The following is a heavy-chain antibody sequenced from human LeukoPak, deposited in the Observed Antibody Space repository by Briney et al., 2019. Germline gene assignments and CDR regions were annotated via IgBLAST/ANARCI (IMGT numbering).Heavy chain of an antibody. J-gene: IGHJ5*02. CDR3: ARFRVRAYLDP. V-gene: IGHV4-31*03. D-gene: IGHD3-10*01. Sequence: SETLSLTCTVSGGSISSGGYYWSWIRQRPGKGLEWIGYIYYSGSTYYNPSLKSRVTISVDTSKNQFSLKLSSVTAADTAVYYCARFRVRAYLDPWGQGTLVTVSS. CDR1: GGSISSGGYY. CDR2: IYYSGST.